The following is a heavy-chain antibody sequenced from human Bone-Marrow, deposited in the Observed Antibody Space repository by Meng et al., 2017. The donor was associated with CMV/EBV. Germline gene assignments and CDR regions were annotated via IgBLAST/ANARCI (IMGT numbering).Heavy chain of an antibody. CDR1: GFTFSSYS. J-gene: IGHJ6*02. CDR2: ISSSSSTI. V-gene: IGHV3-48*01. D-gene: IGHD3-3*01. Sequence: GESLKISCAASGFTFSSYSMNWVRQAPGKGLEWVSYISSSSSTIYYADSVKGRFTISRDNSKNTLYLQMNSLRAEDTAVYYCAKVGPYYDFWSGYYFRDYYYYGMDVWGQGTTVTVSS. CDR3: AKVGPYYDFWSGYYFRDYYYYGMDV.